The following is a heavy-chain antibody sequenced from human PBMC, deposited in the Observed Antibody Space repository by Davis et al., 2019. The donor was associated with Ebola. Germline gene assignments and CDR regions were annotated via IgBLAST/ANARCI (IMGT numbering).Heavy chain of an antibody. CDR1: GFTFSSYG. Sequence: PGGSLRLSCAASGFTFSSYGMHWVRQAPGKGLEWVAVIWYDGSNKYYADSVKGRFTISRDNSKNTLYLQMNSLRAEDTAVYYCARGFYYYDSSGLGGMDVWGQGTTVTVSS. CDR3: ARGFYYYDSSGLGGMDV. V-gene: IGHV3-33*01. CDR2: IWYDGSNK. D-gene: IGHD3-22*01. J-gene: IGHJ6*02.